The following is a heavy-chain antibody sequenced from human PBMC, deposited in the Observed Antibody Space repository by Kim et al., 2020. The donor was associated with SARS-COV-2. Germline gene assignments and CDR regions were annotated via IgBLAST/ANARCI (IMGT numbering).Heavy chain of an antibody. D-gene: IGHD2-15*01. CDR3: ARETPNGGNAFDI. J-gene: IGHJ3*02. Sequence: YARKFQGWVTMTRDTSISTAYMELSRLRSDDTAVYYCARETPNGGNAFDIWGQGTMVTVSS. V-gene: IGHV1-2*04.